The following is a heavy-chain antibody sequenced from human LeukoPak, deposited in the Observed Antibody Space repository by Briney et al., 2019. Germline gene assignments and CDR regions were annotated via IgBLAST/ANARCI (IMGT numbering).Heavy chain of an antibody. CDR3: ARVSTGYGGNSGGSYYYYGMDV. CDR1: GGSISSYY. V-gene: IGHV4-59*01. J-gene: IGHJ6*02. D-gene: IGHD4-23*01. CDR2: IYYSGST. Sequence: SETLSLTCTVSGGSISSYYWSWIRQPPGKGLEWIGYIYYSGSTNYNPSLKSRVTISVDTSKNQFSLKLSSVTAADTAVYYCARVSTGYGGNSGGSYYYYGMDVWGQGTTVTVSS.